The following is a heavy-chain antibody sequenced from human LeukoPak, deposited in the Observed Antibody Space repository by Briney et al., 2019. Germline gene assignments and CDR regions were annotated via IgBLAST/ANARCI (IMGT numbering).Heavy chain of an antibody. D-gene: IGHD3-22*01. CDR2: ISGSGGST. CDR3: AKERIPPKSHYYDSSGARIDPLDY. V-gene: IGHV3-23*01. J-gene: IGHJ4*02. Sequence: GGSLRLSCAASGFTFSSHAMSWVRQATGKGLEWVSAISGSGGSTYYADSVKGRFTISRDNSKNTLYLQMNSLRAEDTAVYYCAKERIPPKSHYYDSSGARIDPLDYWGQGTLVTVSS. CDR1: GFTFSSHA.